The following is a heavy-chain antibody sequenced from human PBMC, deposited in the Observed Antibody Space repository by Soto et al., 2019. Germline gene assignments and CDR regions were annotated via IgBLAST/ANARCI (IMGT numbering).Heavy chain of an antibody. D-gene: IGHD3-10*01. V-gene: IGHV1-18*01. CDR3: ARVDPRGVAVVRDY. CDR1: GNTFASHG. Sequence: QVQLLQSGPEVKKPGASVKVSCKASGNTFASHGFSRVRQAPGQGLEWMGWISGFNGQTNYALKFQGRVTLTTDTSTSTAYMELRSLRSDDTAVYFCARVDPRGVAVVRDYWGQGTLVTVSS. CDR2: ISGFNGQT. J-gene: IGHJ4*02.